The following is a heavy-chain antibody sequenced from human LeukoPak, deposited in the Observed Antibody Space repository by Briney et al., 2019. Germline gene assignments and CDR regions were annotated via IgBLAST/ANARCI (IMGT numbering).Heavy chain of an antibody. CDR1: GGTFSSYA. J-gene: IGHJ6*03. D-gene: IGHD3-22*01. CDR2: IIPIFGTA. V-gene: IGHV1-69*13. Sequence: ASVKVSCKASGGTFSSYAISWVRQAPGQGLEWMGGIIPIFGTANYAQKFQGRVTITADESTSTAYMELSSLRSEDTAVYYCARVPNYYDSSGSLYYYYMDVWGKGTTVTISS. CDR3: ARVPNYYDSSGSLYYYYMDV.